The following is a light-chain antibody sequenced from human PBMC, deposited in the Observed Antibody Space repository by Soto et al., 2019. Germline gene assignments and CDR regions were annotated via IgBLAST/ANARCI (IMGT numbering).Light chain of an antibody. CDR3: AAWDDSLNGYV. Sequence: QSGLTQPPSASGTPGHSVTISCSGSSSNIGSNTVNWYQQLPGTAPNLLIHSNNQRPSGVPDRFSGSKSGTSASLAIGGLQSEDEADYYCAAWDDSLNGYVFGTGTKVTV. CDR2: SNN. CDR1: SSNIGSNT. V-gene: IGLV1-44*01. J-gene: IGLJ1*01.